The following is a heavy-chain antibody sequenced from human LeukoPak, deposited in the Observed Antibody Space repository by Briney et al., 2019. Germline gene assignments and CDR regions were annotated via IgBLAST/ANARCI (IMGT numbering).Heavy chain of an antibody. CDR3: ARAMVRGVISYYYYYMDV. CDR2: IIPIFGTA. Sequence: SVKVSCKASGGTFISYAISWVRQAPGQGLEWMGRIIPIFGTANYAQKFQGRVTITTDESTSTAYMELSSLRSEDTAVYYCARAMVRGVISYYYYYMDVWGKGTTVTVSS. J-gene: IGHJ6*03. V-gene: IGHV1-69*05. CDR1: GGTFISYA. D-gene: IGHD3-10*01.